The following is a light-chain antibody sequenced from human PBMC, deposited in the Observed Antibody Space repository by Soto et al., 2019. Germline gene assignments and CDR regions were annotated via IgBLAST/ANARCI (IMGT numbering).Light chain of an antibody. V-gene: IGLV2-23*01. J-gene: IGLJ3*02. CDR2: EGS. CDR3: CSYAGSXTXRNWV. CDR1: SADVGSYNL. Sequence: QSVLTQPASVSGSPGQSVTISCTGTSADVGSYNLVSWYQQHPGKAPKLMIYEGSKRPSGVSNRFSGSKSGNTASLTISGLQTADEADYFCCSYAGSXTXRNWVFGGGTKLTV.